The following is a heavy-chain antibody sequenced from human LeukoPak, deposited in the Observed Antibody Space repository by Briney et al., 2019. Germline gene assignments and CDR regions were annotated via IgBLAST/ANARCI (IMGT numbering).Heavy chain of an antibody. D-gene: IGHD3-22*01. Sequence: PSQTLSLTCTVSGGSISSGGYYWGWIRQPPGKGLEWIGSIYYSGSTYYNPSLKSRVTISVDTSKNQFSLKLSSVTAADTAVYYCARHESSGYYSSFDYWGQGTLVTVSS. CDR2: IYYSGST. CDR1: GGSISSGGYY. J-gene: IGHJ4*02. CDR3: ARHESSGYYSSFDY. V-gene: IGHV4-39*01.